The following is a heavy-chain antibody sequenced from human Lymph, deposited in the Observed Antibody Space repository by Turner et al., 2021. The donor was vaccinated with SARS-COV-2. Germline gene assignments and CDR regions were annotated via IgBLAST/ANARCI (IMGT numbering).Heavy chain of an antibody. CDR2: FDPEDGEI. CDR3: ATVLCTGSSCYYYGMDV. D-gene: IGHD2-15*01. Sequence: QVQLVQSGAEVKKPGASVKVSCKVSGYTLTELSMHWVRKAPGKGLEWMGGFDPEDGEIIYAQKFQGRVTMTEDTSTDTAYMELSSLRSEDTAVYYCATVLCTGSSCYYYGMDVWGQGTTVTVSS. J-gene: IGHJ6*02. V-gene: IGHV1-24*01. CDR1: GYTLTELS.